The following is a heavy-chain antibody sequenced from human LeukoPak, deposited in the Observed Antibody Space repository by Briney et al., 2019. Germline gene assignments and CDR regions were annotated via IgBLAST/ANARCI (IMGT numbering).Heavy chain of an antibody. D-gene: IGHD5-18*01. V-gene: IGHV4-39*01. CDR2: IYYSGST. CDR3: ARQAVDTAMVLFDP. Sequence: SETLSLTCTVSGGSISSSSYYWGWIRQPPGKGLEWTGSIYYSGSTYYNPSLKSRVTISVDTSKNQFSLKLGSVTAADTAVYYCARQAVDTAMVLFDPWGQGTLVTVSS. CDR1: GGSISSSSYY. J-gene: IGHJ5*02.